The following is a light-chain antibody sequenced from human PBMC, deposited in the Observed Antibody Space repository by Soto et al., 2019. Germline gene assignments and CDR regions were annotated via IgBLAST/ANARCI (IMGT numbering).Light chain of an antibody. CDR2: DVS. Sequence: QSALTQPASVSGSPGQSITISCTGTSSDVGGSKYVSWYQQHPGQAPKLMIYDVSNRPSGISDRFSGSKSGYTASLTLSGLQTEDEADYYCSSYGGSSSALSVFGTGTKLTVL. CDR1: SSDVGGSKY. J-gene: IGLJ1*01. CDR3: SSYGGSSSALSV. V-gene: IGLV2-14*03.